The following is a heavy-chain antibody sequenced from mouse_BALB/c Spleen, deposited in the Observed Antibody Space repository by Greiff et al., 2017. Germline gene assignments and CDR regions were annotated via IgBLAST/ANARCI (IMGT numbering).Heavy chain of an antibody. D-gene: IGHD2-14*01. CDR3: ARYDYAMDY. CDR1: GYTFTSYW. J-gene: IGHJ4*01. CDR2: ILPGSGST. V-gene: IGHV1-9*01. Sequence: VQLQQPGSELVRPGASVKLSCKASGYTFTSYWMHWVKQRPGQGLEWIGEILPGSGSTNYNEKFKGKATFTADTSSNTAYMQLSSLTSEDSAVYYCARYDYAMDYWGQGTSVTVSS.